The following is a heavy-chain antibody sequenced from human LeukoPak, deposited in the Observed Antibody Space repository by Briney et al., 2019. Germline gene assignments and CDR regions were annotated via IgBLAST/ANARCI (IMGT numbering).Heavy chain of an antibody. Sequence: GASVKVSCKASGYTFTSYGMSWVRQAPGQGLEWMGSISASNGNTNYAQKLQGRVTMTTDTSTSTAYMELRSLRSDDTAVYYCARDPPYYYDSSGYYYAIFDYWGQGTLVTVSS. CDR2: ISASNGNT. J-gene: IGHJ4*02. CDR1: GYTFTSYG. D-gene: IGHD3-22*01. V-gene: IGHV1-18*01. CDR3: ARDPPYYYDSSGYYYAIFDY.